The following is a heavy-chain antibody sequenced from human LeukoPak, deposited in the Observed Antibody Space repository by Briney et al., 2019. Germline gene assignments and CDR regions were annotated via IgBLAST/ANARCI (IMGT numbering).Heavy chain of an antibody. CDR3: ARSVYYGSAFDI. V-gene: IGHV4-38-2*02. J-gene: IGHJ3*02. CDR1: GYSISSGYY. CDR2: IYHSGST. Sequence: PSETLSLTCTVSGYSISSGYYWGWIRQPPGKGLEWIGSIYHSGSTYYNPSLKSRVTISVDTSKNQFSLKLSSVTAADTAVYYCARSVYYGSAFDIWGQGTMVTVSS. D-gene: IGHD3-10*01.